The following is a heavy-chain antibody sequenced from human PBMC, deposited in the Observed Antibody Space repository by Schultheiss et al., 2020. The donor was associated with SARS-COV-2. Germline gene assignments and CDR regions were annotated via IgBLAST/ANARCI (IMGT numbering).Heavy chain of an antibody. V-gene: IGHV4-39*01. Sequence: ESLKISCTVSGGSISSSSYYWGWIRQPPGKGLEWIGSIYYSGSTYYNPSLKSRVTISVDTSKNQFSLKLSSVTAADTAVYYCARSPNLEWLASSYFDYWGQGTLVTVSS. CDR1: GGSISSSSYY. CDR2: IYYSGST. CDR3: ARSPNLEWLASSYFDY. J-gene: IGHJ4*02. D-gene: IGHD3-3*01.